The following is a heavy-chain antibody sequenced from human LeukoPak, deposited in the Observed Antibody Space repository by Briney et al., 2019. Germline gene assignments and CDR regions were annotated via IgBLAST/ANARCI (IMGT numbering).Heavy chain of an antibody. Sequence: SETLSLTCAVYGGSFRGYYWSWIRQPPGKGLEWIGGINHSGSTNYNPSLKSRVTISVDTSKNQFSLKLSSVTAADTAVYYCARGESCANGVCYYWDYWGQGTLVTVSS. CDR1: GGSFRGYY. CDR3: ARGESCANGVCYYWDY. D-gene: IGHD2-8*01. CDR2: INHSGST. J-gene: IGHJ4*02. V-gene: IGHV4-34*01.